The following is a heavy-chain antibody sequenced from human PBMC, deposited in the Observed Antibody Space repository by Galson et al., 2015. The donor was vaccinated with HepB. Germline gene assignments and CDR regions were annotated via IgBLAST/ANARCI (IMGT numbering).Heavy chain of an antibody. D-gene: IGHD3-22*01. CDR3: ARMYDTSGPMFY. J-gene: IGHJ4*02. V-gene: IGHV3-53*01. Sequence: SLRLSCAASGFPVSGNYMTWVRQAPGKGLEWVSIMYNSGDTYYTDSVKGRSTISRDISKNTVYLQMSSLRAEDTALYYCARMYDTSGPMFYWGQGTLVTVSS. CDR2: MYNSGDT. CDR1: GFPVSGNY.